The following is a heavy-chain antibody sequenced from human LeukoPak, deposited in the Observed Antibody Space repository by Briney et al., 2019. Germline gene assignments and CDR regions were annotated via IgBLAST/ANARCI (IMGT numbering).Heavy chain of an antibody. CDR1: GGSFSGYY. CDR3: ARGRIFNFIVATTRWGFDP. D-gene: IGHD5-12*01. V-gene: IGHV4-34*01. Sequence: SETLSLTCAVYGGSFSGYYWSWIRQPPRKGLEWIGEINHSGSTNYNPSLKSRVTISVDTSKNQSSLKLSSVTAADTAVYYCARGRIFNFIVATTRWGFDPWGQGTLVTVSS. CDR2: INHSGST. J-gene: IGHJ5*02.